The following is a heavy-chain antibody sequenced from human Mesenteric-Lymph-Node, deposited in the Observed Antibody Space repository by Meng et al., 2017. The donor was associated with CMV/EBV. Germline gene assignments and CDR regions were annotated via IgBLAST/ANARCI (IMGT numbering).Heavy chain of an antibody. CDR3: AVPALYSSSSPGMDV. Sequence: SETLSLTCTVSGGSISSSSYYWGWIRQPPGKGLEWIGNIFYGGSTYYNPSLKSRVSMSVDTSKSQFSLDLSSVTAADTAVYYCAVPALYSSSSPGMDVWGQGTTVTVSS. J-gene: IGHJ6*02. CDR1: GGSISSSSYY. V-gene: IGHV4-39*07. CDR2: IFYGGST. D-gene: IGHD6-6*01.